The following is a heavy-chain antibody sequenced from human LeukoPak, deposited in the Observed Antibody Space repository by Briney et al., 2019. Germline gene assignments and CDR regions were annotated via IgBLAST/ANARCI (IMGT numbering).Heavy chain of an antibody. V-gene: IGHV4-59*02. CDR1: GASVSNYD. D-gene: IGHD1-1*01. J-gene: IGHJ5*02. CDR3: ARGPTGTRGP. Sequence: SETLSLTCTVSGASVSNYDWSWIRQPPGKGLEWIGYVYYSGRTNYNPSLESRVTISVDTSKNQFSLKLSSVTAADTAVYYCARGPTGTRGPWGQGTLVTVSS. CDR2: VYYSGRT.